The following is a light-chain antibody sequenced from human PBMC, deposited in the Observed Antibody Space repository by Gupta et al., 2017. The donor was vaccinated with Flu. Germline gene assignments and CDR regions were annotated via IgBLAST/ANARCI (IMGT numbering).Light chain of an antibody. Sequence: LSLPPGQRPPLSCCASQSVSHNYLTWYQQKPGQAPRVLIRNASSRATDIPDRFSGSWAGTDFTLTISRLEPEDFAVYYCQQYGSSYWTFGQGTKVEMK. CDR2: NAS. V-gene: IGKV3-20*01. CDR1: QSVSHNY. J-gene: IGKJ1*01. CDR3: QQYGSSYWT.